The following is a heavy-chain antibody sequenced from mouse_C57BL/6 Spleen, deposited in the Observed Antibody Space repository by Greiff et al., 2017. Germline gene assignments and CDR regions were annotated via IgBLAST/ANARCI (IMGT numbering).Heavy chain of an antibody. D-gene: IGHD2-1*01. CDR3: ARRGDYGNYLFYYYARDY. V-gene: IGHV2-2*01. J-gene: IGHJ4*01. CDR2: IWSGGST. CDR1: GFSLTSYG. Sequence: QVQLKESGPGLVQPSQSLSITCTVSGFSLTSYGVHWVRQSPGKGLEWLGVIWSGGSTDYNAAFISRLSISKDNSKSQVFFKMNSLQADDTAIYYCARRGDYGNYLFYYYARDYWGQGTSVTVSS.